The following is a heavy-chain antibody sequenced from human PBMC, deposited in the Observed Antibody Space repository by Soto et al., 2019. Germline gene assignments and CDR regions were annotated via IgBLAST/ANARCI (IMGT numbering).Heavy chain of an antibody. V-gene: IGHV1-69*13. CDR3: ARAAGSWSAFDI. D-gene: IGHD6-13*01. CDR2: IIPIFGTA. CDR1: GGTFSSYA. Sequence: SVKVSCKASGGTFSSYAISWVRQAPGQGLERMGGIIPIFGTANYAQKFQGRVTITADESTSTAYMELSSLRSEDTAVYYCARAAGSWSAFDIWGQGTMVTVSS. J-gene: IGHJ3*02.